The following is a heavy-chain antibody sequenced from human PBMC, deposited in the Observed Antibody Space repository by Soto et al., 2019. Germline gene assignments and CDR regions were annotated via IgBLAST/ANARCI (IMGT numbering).Heavy chain of an antibody. Sequence: GGSLRLSCAASGFSFSNYAVGWVRQTPGKGLEWVSVISGNAGRTYYADSVKGRFTISRDNSRETLSLQMDSVRGEDTAVYYCAKWAIAAAGTGYYYYGMDVWGQGTTVTVSS. CDR2: ISGNAGRT. CDR3: AKWAIAAAGTGYYYYGMDV. CDR1: GFSFSNYA. J-gene: IGHJ6*02. V-gene: IGHV3-23*01. D-gene: IGHD6-13*01.